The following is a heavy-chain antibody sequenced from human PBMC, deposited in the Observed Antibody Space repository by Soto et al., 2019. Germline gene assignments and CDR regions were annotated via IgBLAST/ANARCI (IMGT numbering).Heavy chain of an antibody. CDR3: AREESFYDISRHAPKSSHH. J-gene: IGHJ1*01. V-gene: IGHV6-1*01. Sequence: PSQTLSLTCDISGDSVSRNSAAWNWIRQSPSRGLEWLGRTYYRSKWYNEYAVSVKSRITINPGTSKNQFSLQLNSVTPEDTAVYYCAREESFYDISRHAPKSSHHCGQGPLVTV. D-gene: IGHD3-22*01. CDR1: GDSVSRNSAA. CDR2: TYYRSKWYN.